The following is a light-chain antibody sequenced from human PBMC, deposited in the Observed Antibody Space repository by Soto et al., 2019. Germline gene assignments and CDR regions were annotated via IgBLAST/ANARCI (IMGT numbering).Light chain of an antibody. Sequence: DIQMTQSPSSLSASVGDRVTITCRASQTISSYLIWYQHKTGKAPKVLIYGTSSLQSGVPSRFSGSGSGTDFTLTISSLQPEDFATYYCQQSYSVPWTFGQGTKVDIK. CDR2: GTS. CDR1: QTISSY. CDR3: QQSYSVPWT. V-gene: IGKV1-39*01. J-gene: IGKJ1*01.